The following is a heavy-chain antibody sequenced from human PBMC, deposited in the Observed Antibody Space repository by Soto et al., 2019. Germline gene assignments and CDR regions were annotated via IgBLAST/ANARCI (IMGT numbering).Heavy chain of an antibody. V-gene: IGHV1-69*01. CDR1: GGTFSSYA. CDR2: ISPIFGTA. D-gene: IGHD5-18*01. Sequence: QVQLVQSGAEVKKPGSSVKLSCKASGGTFSSYAISWVRQAPGQGLEWVGGISPIFGTANYAQKFQGRVTITADESTSTAYMELSSLRSEDTAVYYCARGPVDTAMAHYYSYGSDVLGQGTTVTVSS. J-gene: IGHJ6*02. CDR3: ARGPVDTAMAHYYSYGSDV.